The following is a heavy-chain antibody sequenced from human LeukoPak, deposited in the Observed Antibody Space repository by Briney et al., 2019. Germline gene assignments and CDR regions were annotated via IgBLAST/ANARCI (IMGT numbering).Heavy chain of an antibody. V-gene: IGHV4-59*01. CDR1: GDSISSYY. CDR3: GTGYSSTWYYFDY. CDR2: IYHSGST. Sequence: SETLSLTCTVSGDSISSYYWSWIRQPPGKGLEWIGYIYHSGSTNYNPPLKSRVTISVDTSKSQFSLKLSSVTAADTAVYYCGTGYSSTWYYFDYWGQGTLVTVSS. D-gene: IGHD6-13*01. J-gene: IGHJ4*02.